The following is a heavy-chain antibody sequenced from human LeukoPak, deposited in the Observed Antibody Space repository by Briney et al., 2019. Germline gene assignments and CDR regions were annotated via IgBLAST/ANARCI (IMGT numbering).Heavy chain of an antibody. D-gene: IGHD6-13*01. CDR3: ARDQGIAASAPFDY. J-gene: IGHJ4*02. Sequence: SETLSLTCTVSGGSISSYYWSWIRQPPGKGLEWIGYIYYSGSTNYNPSLKSRVTISVDTSKNQFSLKLSSVTAADTAVYYCARDQGIAASAPFDYWGQGTLVTVSS. CDR2: IYYSGST. CDR1: GGSISSYY. V-gene: IGHV4-59*01.